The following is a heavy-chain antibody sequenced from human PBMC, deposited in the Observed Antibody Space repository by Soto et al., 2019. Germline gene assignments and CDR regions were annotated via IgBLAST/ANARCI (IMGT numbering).Heavy chain of an antibody. CDR3: AKVAPFILGSPV. CDR2: ITGSGGVM. D-gene: IGHD2-21*01. J-gene: IGHJ4*02. Sequence: EVKLLESGGALVHPGGSLRLSCTASGFDFSGSEMNWFRQSPGKGLEWVAYITGSGGVMFHADSVKGRFSISRDNAKNSLFLQISDLTAADTGVYYCAKVAPFILGSPVWGQGTLVTVSS. CDR1: GFDFSGSE. V-gene: IGHV3-48*03.